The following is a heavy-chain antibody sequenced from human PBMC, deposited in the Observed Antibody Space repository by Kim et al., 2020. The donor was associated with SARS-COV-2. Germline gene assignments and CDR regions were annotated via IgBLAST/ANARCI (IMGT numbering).Heavy chain of an antibody. V-gene: IGHV1-3*01. J-gene: IGHJ5*02. D-gene: IGHD3-10*01. Sequence: NFQGRLTITRDTSATTAYMELSGLTSKDTAVYFCAREGSGSYNWFDPWGQGTLVTVSS. CDR3: AREGSGSYNWFDP.